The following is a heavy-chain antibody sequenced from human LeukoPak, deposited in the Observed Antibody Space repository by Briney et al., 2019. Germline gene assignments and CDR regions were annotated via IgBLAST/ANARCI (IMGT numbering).Heavy chain of an antibody. Sequence: GGSLRLSCAASGFTFSSYGMHWVRQAPGKGLEWVAVISYDGSNKYYADSVKGRFTISRDNSKNTLYLQMNSLRAEDTAVYYCAKAMIVVVMIDYWGQGTLVTVSS. CDR1: GFTFSSYG. CDR3: AKAMIVVVMIDY. V-gene: IGHV3-30*18. CDR2: ISYDGSNK. J-gene: IGHJ4*02. D-gene: IGHD3-22*01.